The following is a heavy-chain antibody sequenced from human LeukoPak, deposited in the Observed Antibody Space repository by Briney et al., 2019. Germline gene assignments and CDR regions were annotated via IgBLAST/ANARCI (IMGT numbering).Heavy chain of an antibody. D-gene: IGHD5-12*01. J-gene: IGHJ4*02. CDR2: INAGGDNT. V-gene: IGHV1-3*01. Sequence: ASVKVSCKASGYTFSSYGIHWLRQAPGQRLEWMGRINAGGDNTEYSQKFQGRVTITRDTSASTVYMELSSLRSEDTALYYCARDLWQRIFDYWGQGTLVTVSS. CDR1: GYTFSSYG. CDR3: ARDLWQRIFDY.